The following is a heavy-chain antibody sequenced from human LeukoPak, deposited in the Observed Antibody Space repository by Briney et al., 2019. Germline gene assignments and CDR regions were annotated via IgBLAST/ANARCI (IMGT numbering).Heavy chain of an antibody. Sequence: ASVKVSCKASGYTFTGYYMHWVRQAPGQGLEWMGWINPNSGGTNYAQKFQVRGTMTRDTSISTAYMELSRLRSDDTAVYYCARSAESSSRVEFDYCGQGTLVTVSS. V-gene: IGHV1-2*02. CDR2: INPNSGGT. CDR3: ARSAESSSRVEFDY. J-gene: IGHJ4*02. CDR1: GYTFTGYY. D-gene: IGHD6-13*01.